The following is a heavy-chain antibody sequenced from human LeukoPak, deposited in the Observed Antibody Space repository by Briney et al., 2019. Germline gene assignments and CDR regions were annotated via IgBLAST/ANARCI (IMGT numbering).Heavy chain of an antibody. D-gene: IGHD5-18*01. CDR2: IYHSGST. J-gene: IGHJ6*02. V-gene: IGHV4-30-2*01. CDR1: GGSISSGGYS. Sequence: SETLSLTCAVSGGSISSGGYSWSWIRQPPGKGLEWIGYIYHSGSTYYNPSLKSRVTISVDRSKNQFSLKLSSVTAADTAVYYCARAGYSYGSYYYYGMDVWGQGTTVTVSS. CDR3: ARAGYSYGSYYYYGMDV.